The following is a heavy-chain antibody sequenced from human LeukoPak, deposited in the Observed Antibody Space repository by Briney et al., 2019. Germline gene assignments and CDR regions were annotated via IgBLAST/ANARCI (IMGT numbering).Heavy chain of an antibody. CDR1: GYGFSDVY. CDR2: INPHSGAT. D-gene: IGHD1-1*01. CDR3: ASSSTVTHTRDP. Sequence: GASVKVSCKASGYGFSDVYFNWVRQAPGQGLEWVGWINPHSGATNYAQRFQGRISMDASFDTAYIELSRLTSDDTAVYSCASSSTVTHTRDPWGQGTLVTVSS. J-gene: IGHJ5*02. V-gene: IGHV1-2*02.